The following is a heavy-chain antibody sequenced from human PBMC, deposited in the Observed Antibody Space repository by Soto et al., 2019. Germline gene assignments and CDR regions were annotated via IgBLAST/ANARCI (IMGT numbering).Heavy chain of an antibody. Sequence: SGPTLVKPTQTLTLTCTFSGFSLSTSGVGVGWIRQPPGKALEWLALIYWNDDKRYSPSLKSRLTITKDTSKNQVVLTMTNMDPVDTATYYCAHGPHSGSYYAFDIWGQGTMVTVSS. CDR2: IYWNDDK. D-gene: IGHD1-26*01. J-gene: IGHJ3*02. CDR3: AHGPHSGSYYAFDI. V-gene: IGHV2-5*01. CDR1: GFSLSTSGVG.